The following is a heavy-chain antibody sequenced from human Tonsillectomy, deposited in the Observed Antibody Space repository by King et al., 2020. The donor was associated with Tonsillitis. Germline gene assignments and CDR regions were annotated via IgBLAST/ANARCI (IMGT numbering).Heavy chain of an antibody. J-gene: IGHJ4*02. CDR2: ISNSGGNT. Sequence: EVQLVESGGDLVQPGGSLSLSCAASGFTFSRYAMSWVRQAPGKGLEWVSSISNSGGNTYYADFAKGRFTISRDNSKNTLYLQMNSLRAEATAIYFCATDPSIAAAGKPIYFDAWGQGTLVSVSS. D-gene: IGHD6-13*01. CDR1: GFTFSRYA. V-gene: IGHV3-23*04. CDR3: ATDPSIAAAGKPIYFDA.